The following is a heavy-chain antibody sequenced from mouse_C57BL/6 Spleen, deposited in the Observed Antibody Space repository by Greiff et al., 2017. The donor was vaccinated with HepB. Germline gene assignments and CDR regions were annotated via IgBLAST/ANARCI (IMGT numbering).Heavy chain of an antibody. CDR1: GYAFSSSW. Sequence: VQLQQSGPELVKPGASVKISCKASGYAFSSSWMNWVKQRPGKGLEWIGRIYPGDGDTNYNGKFKGKATLTADKSSSTAYMQLSSLTSEDSAVYFCARRGWLLQGNYFDYWGQGTTLTVSS. CDR2: IYPGDGDT. CDR3: ARRGWLLQGNYFDY. V-gene: IGHV1-82*01. J-gene: IGHJ2*01. D-gene: IGHD2-3*01.